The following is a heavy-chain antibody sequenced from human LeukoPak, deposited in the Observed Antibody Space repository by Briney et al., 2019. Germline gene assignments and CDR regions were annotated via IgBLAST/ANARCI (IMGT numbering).Heavy chain of an antibody. Sequence: SETLSLTCTVSGGSISSYYWSWIRQPPGKGLEWIGYIYYSGSTNYNPSLKSRVTISVDTSKNQFSLKLSSVTAADTAVYYCARDTAAHYLDYWGQGTLVTVSS. V-gene: IGHV4-59*01. CDR1: GGSISSYY. D-gene: IGHD3-10*01. CDR2: IYYSGST. CDR3: ARDTAAHYLDY. J-gene: IGHJ4*02.